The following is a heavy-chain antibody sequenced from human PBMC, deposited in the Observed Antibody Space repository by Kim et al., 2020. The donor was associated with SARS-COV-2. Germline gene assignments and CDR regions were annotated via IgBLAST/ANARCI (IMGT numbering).Heavy chain of an antibody. CDR3: ARAPTIEYYYDSSGYLGAFDI. Sequence: SETLSLTCTVSGGSVSSGSYYWSWIRQPPGKGLEWIGYIYYSGSTNYNPSLKSRVTISVDTSKNQFSLKLSSVTAADTAVYYCARAPTIEYYYDSSGYLGAFDIWGQGTMVTVSS. CDR1: GGSVSSGSYY. J-gene: IGHJ3*02. D-gene: IGHD3-22*01. V-gene: IGHV4-61*01. CDR2: IYYSGST.